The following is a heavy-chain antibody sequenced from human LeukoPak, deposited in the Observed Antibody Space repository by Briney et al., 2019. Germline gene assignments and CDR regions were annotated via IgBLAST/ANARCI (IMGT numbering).Heavy chain of an antibody. V-gene: IGHV1-18*04. CDR1: GYTFTSYY. CDR2: ISAYNGNT. Sequence: ASVKVSCKASGYTFTSYYMHWVRQAPGQGLEWMGWISAYNGNTNYAQKLQGRVTMTTDTSTSTAYMELRSLRSDDTAVYYCARDSSGYYDYWGQGTLVTVSS. J-gene: IGHJ4*02. CDR3: ARDSSGYYDY. D-gene: IGHD3-22*01.